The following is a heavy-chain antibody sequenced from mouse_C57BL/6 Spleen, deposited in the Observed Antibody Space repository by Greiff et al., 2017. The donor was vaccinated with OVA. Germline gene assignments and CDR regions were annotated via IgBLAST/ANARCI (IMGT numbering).Heavy chain of an antibody. Sequence: VQLQESGPELVKPGASVKISCKASGYAFSSSWMNWVKQRPGKGLEWIGRIYPGDGDTNYNGKFKGKATLTADKSSSTAYMQLSSLTSEDSAVYFCARWGDGYYWFAYWGQGTLVTVSA. J-gene: IGHJ3*01. V-gene: IGHV1-82*01. CDR3: ARWGDGYYWFAY. CDR2: IYPGDGDT. D-gene: IGHD2-3*01. CDR1: GYAFSSSW.